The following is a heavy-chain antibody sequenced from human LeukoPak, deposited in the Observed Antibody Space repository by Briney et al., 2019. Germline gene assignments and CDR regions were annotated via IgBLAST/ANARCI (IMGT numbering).Heavy chain of an antibody. CDR3: ARGSGYDYFDY. V-gene: IGHV4-39*07. Sequence: SETLSLTCTVSGGSISRTSYYWGWIRQSPGKGLEWIGSLYYGGNTYYNPSLKSRVTMSIDSSKNQFSLKVSSVTAADTAVYYCARGSGYDYFDYWGQGTLVTVSS. J-gene: IGHJ4*02. CDR1: GGSISRTSYY. D-gene: IGHD5-12*01. CDR2: LYYGGNT.